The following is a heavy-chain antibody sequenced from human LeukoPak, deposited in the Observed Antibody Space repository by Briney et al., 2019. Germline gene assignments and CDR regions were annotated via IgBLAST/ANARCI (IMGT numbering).Heavy chain of an antibody. D-gene: IGHD4-17*01. CDR1: GFTFSSYE. V-gene: IGHV3-48*03. J-gene: IGHJ4*02. CDR2: ISNSGSST. CDR3: ARDSASHMTTVTFAY. Sequence: PGGSLRLSCAGSGFTFSSYEMNWVRQAPGKGLEWVSYISNSGSSTYYADSVKGRFTISRDNAKDSLYLQMNSLRAEDTAVYYCARDSASHMTTVTFAYWAQGTLVTVSS.